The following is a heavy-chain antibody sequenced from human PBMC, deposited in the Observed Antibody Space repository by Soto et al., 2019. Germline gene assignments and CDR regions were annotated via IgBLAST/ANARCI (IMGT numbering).Heavy chain of an antibody. V-gene: IGHV2-5*02. CDR1: GFSLSTSGVG. Sequence: QITLKESGPTLVKPTQTLTLTCTFSGFSLSTSGVGVGWIRQPSGKALEWLALIYWDDDKRYSPSLKSRLTITKDTSKNQVVLTMTNMDPVETATYYCAHRPTGDYYDGGFDYWGQGTLVTVSS. CDR3: AHRPTGDYYDGGFDY. J-gene: IGHJ4*02. D-gene: IGHD3-22*01. CDR2: IYWDDDK.